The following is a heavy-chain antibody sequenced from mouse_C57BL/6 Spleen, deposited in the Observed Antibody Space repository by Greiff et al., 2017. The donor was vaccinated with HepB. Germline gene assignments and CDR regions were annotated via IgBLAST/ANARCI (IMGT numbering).Heavy chain of an antibody. V-gene: IGHV1-53*01. CDR1: GYTFTSYW. CDR3: ARSDGYYAYFDY. D-gene: IGHD2-3*01. Sequence: QVQLQQPGTELVKPGASVKLSCKASGYTFTSYWMHWVKQRPGQGLEWIGNINPSNGGTNYNEKFKSKATLTVDKSSSTAYMQLSSLTSEDAAVYYCARSDGYYAYFDYWGQGTTLTVSS. CDR2: INPSNGGT. J-gene: IGHJ2*01.